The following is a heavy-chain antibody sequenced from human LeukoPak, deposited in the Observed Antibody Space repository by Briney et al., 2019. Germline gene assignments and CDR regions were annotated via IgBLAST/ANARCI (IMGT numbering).Heavy chain of an antibody. Sequence: PGGSLRLSCAASGFTFSSYAMSWVRQAPGKGLEWVSGIRGSGGSIDYADSAKGRFTISRDNSKNTLYLQMNSLRVEDTAVYYCAKWRVAVAGPSDYFDYWGQGTLVTVSS. D-gene: IGHD6-19*01. V-gene: IGHV3-23*01. CDR3: AKWRVAVAGPSDYFDY. CDR1: GFTFSSYA. CDR2: IRGSGGSI. J-gene: IGHJ4*02.